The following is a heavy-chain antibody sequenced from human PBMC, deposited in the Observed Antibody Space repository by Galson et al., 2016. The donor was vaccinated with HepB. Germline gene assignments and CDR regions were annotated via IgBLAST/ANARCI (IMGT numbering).Heavy chain of an antibody. Sequence: LRLSCAASGFTFSDFYMSWIRQAPGKGLEWVAFISDNGLRTNYAQSVEGRFTISRDNARDSLYLQMNTLGVGDTAVYYCARRDSSPDYWGQGTLVTVSS. CDR1: GFTFSDFY. CDR2: ISDNGLRT. V-gene: IGHV3-11*06. D-gene: IGHD3-3*01. J-gene: IGHJ4*02. CDR3: ARRDSSPDY.